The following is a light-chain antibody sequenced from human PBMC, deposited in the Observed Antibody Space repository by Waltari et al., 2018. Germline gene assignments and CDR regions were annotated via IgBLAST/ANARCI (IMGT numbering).Light chain of an antibody. CDR3: NSYAGSITAVL. J-gene: IGLJ3*02. CDR2: DVN. CDR1: SGDVGGCNY. Sequence: QAALTQTASVSGSPGQSITISCTGTSGDVGGCNYVSWYQHHPGKAPKLLIYDVNKRPSGVSNRFSGSKSGNSASLTISGLQADDEADYYCNSYAGSITAVLFGGGTKLTVL. V-gene: IGLV2-14*03.